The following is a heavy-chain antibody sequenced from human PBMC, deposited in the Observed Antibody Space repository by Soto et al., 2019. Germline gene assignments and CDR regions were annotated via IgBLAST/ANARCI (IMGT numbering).Heavy chain of an antibody. Sequence: SETLSLTCTVSGGSISSYYWSWIRQPPGKGLEWIGYIYYSGSTNYNPSLKSRVTISVDTSKNQFSLKLSSVTAADTAVYYCARVRHGLRWGWFDPWGQGTLVTVSS. CDR1: GGSISSYY. CDR3: ARVRHGLRWGWFDP. J-gene: IGHJ5*02. D-gene: IGHD4-17*01. V-gene: IGHV4-59*01. CDR2: IYYSGST.